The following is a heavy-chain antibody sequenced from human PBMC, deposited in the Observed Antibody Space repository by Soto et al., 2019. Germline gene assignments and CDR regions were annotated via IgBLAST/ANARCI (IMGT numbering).Heavy chain of an antibody. CDR3: ARAGEYREFDC. CDR1: GFTFSNYA. J-gene: IGHJ4*02. D-gene: IGHD3-16*01. V-gene: IGHV3-30-3*01. CDR2: ISYDGSKK. Sequence: GGSLRLSCAASGFTFSNYAIHWVRQAPGKGLEWVAVISYDGSKKYYADSVKGRFTISRDNSKSTLYLQMNSLRVEDTAVYYCARAGEYREFDCWGQGTLVTVSS.